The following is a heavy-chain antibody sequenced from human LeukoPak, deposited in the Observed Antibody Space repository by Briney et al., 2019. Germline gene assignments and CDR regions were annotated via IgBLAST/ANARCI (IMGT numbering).Heavy chain of an antibody. V-gene: IGHV3-21*01. Sequence: GGSLRLSCAASGFTFSSDSMNWVRQAPGKGLEWVSSISSSSSYIYYADSVKGRFTISRDNAKNSLYLQMNSLRAEDTAVYYCARDSGGEGALDYWGQGTLVTVSS. CDR2: ISSSSSYI. CDR3: ARDSGGEGALDY. CDR1: GFTFSSDS. J-gene: IGHJ4*02. D-gene: IGHD1-26*01.